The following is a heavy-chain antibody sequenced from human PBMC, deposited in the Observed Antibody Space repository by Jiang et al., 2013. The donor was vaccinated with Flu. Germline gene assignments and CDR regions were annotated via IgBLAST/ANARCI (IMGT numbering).Heavy chain of an antibody. J-gene: IGHJ4*02. Sequence: GAEVKKPGASVKVSCKASGYTFTSYAMHWVRQAPGQRLEWMGWINAGNGNTKYSQKFQGRVTITRDTSASTAYMELSSLRSEDTAVYYCARERQRTTMVRGVIIKIPIYGYWGQGTLVTVSS. CDR1: GYTFTSYA. CDR3: ARERQRTTMVRGVIIKIPIYGY. CDR2: INAGNGNT. V-gene: IGHV1-3*01. D-gene: IGHD3-10*01.